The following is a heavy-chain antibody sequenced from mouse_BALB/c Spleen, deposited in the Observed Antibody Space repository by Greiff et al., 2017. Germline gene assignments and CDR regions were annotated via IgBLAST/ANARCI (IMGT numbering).Heavy chain of an antibody. CDR1: GFTFSSYA. Sequence: DVMLVESGGGLVKPGGSLKLSCAASGFTFSSYAMSWVRQSPEKRLEWVAEISSGGSYTYYPDTVTGRFTISRDNAKNTLYLEMSSLRSEDTAMYYCARAIYYDYDEDYYAMDYWGQGTSVTVSS. CDR2: ISSGGSYT. V-gene: IGHV5-9-4*01. CDR3: ARAIYYDYDEDYYAMDY. D-gene: IGHD2-4*01. J-gene: IGHJ4*01.